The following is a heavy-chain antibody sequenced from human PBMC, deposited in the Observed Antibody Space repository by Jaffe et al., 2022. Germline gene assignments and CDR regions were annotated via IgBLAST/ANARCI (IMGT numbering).Heavy chain of an antibody. J-gene: IGHJ3*02. CDR2: INPSGGST. D-gene: IGHD2-15*01. V-gene: IGHV1-46*03. Sequence: QVQLVQSGAEVKKPGASVKVSCKASGYTFTSYYMHWVRQAPGQGLEWMGIINPSGGSTSYAQKFQGRVTMTRDTSTSTVYMELSSLRSEDTAVYYCARDSGYCSGGSCYPDAFDIWGQGTMVTVSS. CDR3: ARDSGYCSGGSCYPDAFDI. CDR1: GYTFTSYY.